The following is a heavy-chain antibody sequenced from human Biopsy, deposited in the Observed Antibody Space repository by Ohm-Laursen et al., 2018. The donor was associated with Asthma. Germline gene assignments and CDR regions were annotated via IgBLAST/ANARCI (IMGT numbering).Heavy chain of an antibody. D-gene: IGHD4-17*01. CDR2: IYYSGST. V-gene: IGHV4-31*11. CDR3: ARTTYGDDGFDP. Sequence: LSLTCAVSGGSINIGDYYWSWIRQLPVKGLEWIGYIYYSGSTYYNPSLKSRVSISLDTSKNQFSLSLTSVTAADTAVYYCARTTYGDDGFDPWGQGTLVTVSS. CDR1: GGSINIGDYY. J-gene: IGHJ5*02.